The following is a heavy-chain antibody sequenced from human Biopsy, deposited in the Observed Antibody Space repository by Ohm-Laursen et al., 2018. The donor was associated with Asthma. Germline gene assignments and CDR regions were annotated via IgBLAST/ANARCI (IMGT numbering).Heavy chain of an antibody. CDR1: YGSITSGGYY. J-gene: IGHJ4*02. CDR2: IYYSGST. V-gene: IGHV4-31*03. CDR3: ARAQDYYDSRGYYRSFDY. D-gene: IGHD3-22*01. Sequence: TLSLTCTVSYGSITSGGYYWTWLRQHPGKGLEWIGFIYYSGSTYYNPSLKSRVIISIDTSKNQFSLKLSSVTAADTAVYYCARAQDYYDSRGYYRSFDYWGQGTLVTVSS.